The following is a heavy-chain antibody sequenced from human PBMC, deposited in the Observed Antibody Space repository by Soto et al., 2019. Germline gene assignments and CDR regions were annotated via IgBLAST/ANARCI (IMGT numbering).Heavy chain of an antibody. J-gene: IGHJ5*02. V-gene: IGHV4-30-4*01. CDR2: VYHTGST. D-gene: IGHD1-1*01. Sequence: ASETLSLTCTVSGDSMSRGDYYWSWIRLPPGKGLEWIGFVYHTGSTYYSPSLKSRVDISVDTSKNQFSLKLNSVTAADTAVYYCARDGKLFVDPWGQGTLVTVSS. CDR3: ARDGKLFVDP. CDR1: GDSMSRGDYY.